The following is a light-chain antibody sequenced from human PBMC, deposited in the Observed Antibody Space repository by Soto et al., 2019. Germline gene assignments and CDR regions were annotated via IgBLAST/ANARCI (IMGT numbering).Light chain of an antibody. J-gene: IGLJ1*01. Sequence: QSVLTQPPSASGSPWQSVTISCTGTSSDVGGYDYVSWYQQHPGKAPKLMIYEVSKRPSGVPDRFSGSKSGNTASLTVSGLQAEDEADYYCSSYAGSSTYVFGTGTKVTVL. CDR2: EVS. CDR1: SSDVGGYDY. CDR3: SSYAGSSTYV. V-gene: IGLV2-8*01.